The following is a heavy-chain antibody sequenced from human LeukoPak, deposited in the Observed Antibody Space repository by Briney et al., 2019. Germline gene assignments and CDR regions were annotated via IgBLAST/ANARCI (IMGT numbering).Heavy chain of an antibody. CDR2: ISGSGGST. CDR3: TRKTSYYDSSGALDY. D-gene: IGHD3-22*01. J-gene: IGHJ4*02. V-gene: IGHV3-23*01. CDR1: GFTFSNYA. Sequence: GTLSLTCTASGFTFSNYAMTWIRQAPGKGLEWLWDISGSGGSTYHADSVKGRFTISRDNSKNTLFLQMNSLRAEDTAVYYCTRKTSYYDSSGALDYWGQGTMVTDSS.